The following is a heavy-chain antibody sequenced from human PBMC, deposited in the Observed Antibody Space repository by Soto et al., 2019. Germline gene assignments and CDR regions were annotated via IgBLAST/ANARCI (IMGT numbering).Heavy chain of an antibody. CDR1: GFSLSTHGVG. CDR3: AHRVSLLHTWNYGAFDI. V-gene: IGHV2-5*02. Sequence: QITLKESGPTLVEPPQTLTLTCTFSGFSLSTHGVGVGWIRQPPGEALEWLALIYWDDDKRYNPSLKSRLTATKDTSKNQVVLTMTNMDPVDTATYYCAHRVSLLHTWNYGAFDIWGQGTMVTVSS. CDR2: IYWDDDK. D-gene: IGHD1-7*01. J-gene: IGHJ3*02.